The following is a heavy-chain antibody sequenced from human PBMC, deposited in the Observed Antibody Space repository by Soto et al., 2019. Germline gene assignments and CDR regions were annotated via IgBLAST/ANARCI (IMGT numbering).Heavy chain of an antibody. CDR2: IWYDGSNK. V-gene: IGHV3-33*01. CDR3: ARXTAXXXXRXXYGMDX. J-gene: IGHJ6*02. Sequence: QVQLVESGGGVVQPGRSLRLSCAASGFTFSSYGMHWVRQAPGKGLEWVAVIWYDGSNKYYADSVKGRFTISRDNSKNTLYLQMNSXRAXDXAVXXCARXTAXXXXRXXYGMDXWGQGTTVTVSS. D-gene: IGHD5-18*01. CDR1: GFTFSSYG.